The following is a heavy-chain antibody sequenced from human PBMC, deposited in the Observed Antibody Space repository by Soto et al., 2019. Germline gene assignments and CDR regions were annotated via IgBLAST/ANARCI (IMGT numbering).Heavy chain of an antibody. CDR3: ARGEGFGDP. J-gene: IGHJ5*02. V-gene: IGHV1-8*02. CDR1: GGTFSSYA. Sequence: ASVKVSCKASGGTFSSYAISWVRQATGQGLEWMGWMNPNSGNTGYAQKFQGRVTMTRDTSISTAYMELRSLRSDDTAVYYCARGEGFGDPWGQGTLVTVSS. CDR2: MNPNSGNT. D-gene: IGHD3-10*01.